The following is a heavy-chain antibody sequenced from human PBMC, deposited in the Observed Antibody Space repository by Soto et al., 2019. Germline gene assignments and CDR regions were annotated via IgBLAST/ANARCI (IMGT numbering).Heavy chain of an antibody. CDR2: INHRGST. CDR3: ARDKITGLFDY. D-gene: IGHD2-8*02. V-gene: IGHV4-34*01. Sequence: SEPLSLTYAFAGGSISSGGYYLTCIRQPPGTGLEWIGEINHRGSTNYNPSLKSRVTISVDTSKNQFSLKLTSVTAADTAVYYCARDKITGLFDYWGQGTLVTVSS. CDR1: GGSISSGGYY. J-gene: IGHJ4*02.